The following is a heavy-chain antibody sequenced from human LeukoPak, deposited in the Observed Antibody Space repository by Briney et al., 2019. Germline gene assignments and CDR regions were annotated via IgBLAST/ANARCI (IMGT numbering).Heavy chain of an antibody. Sequence: SETLSLTCTVSCGSVSSSSYYWGWIRQPPGKGLEWIGSISYSGTNYNNPSLKSRVSISIDTSKNQFSVKLTSVTAADTAMYYCASLGTLRSWGQGTLVTVSS. V-gene: IGHV4-39*01. CDR3: ASLGTLRS. J-gene: IGHJ5*02. D-gene: IGHD7-27*01. CDR2: ISYSGTN. CDR1: CGSVSSSSYY.